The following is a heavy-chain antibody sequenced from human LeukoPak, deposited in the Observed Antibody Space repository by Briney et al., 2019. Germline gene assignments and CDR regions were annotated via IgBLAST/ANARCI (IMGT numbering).Heavy chain of an antibody. Sequence: ASVKVSCKASGYTFTDFGINWVRQAPGQGLEWMGGISAYNGNTNYAQRLQGRATMATDTSTSTAYMELRSLRSDDTAVYYCARDRDYGDYNTQDLFVYWGQGTLVTVSS. J-gene: IGHJ4*02. V-gene: IGHV1-18*01. CDR3: ARDRDYGDYNTQDLFVY. CDR2: ISAYNGNT. D-gene: IGHD4-17*01. CDR1: GYTFTDFG.